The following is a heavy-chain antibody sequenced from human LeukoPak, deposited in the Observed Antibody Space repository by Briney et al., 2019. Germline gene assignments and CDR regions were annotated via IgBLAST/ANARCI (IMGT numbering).Heavy chain of an antibody. D-gene: IGHD4-17*01. CDR2: IYPADSDT. V-gene: IGHV5-51*01. J-gene: IGHJ4*02. CDR1: GYTFTTYW. Sequence: GESLKISCKGSGYTFTTYWIRWVRQMPGKGLEWMGIIYPADSDTRYSPSFQGQVTISADKSITTAYLQWSSLKASDTAMYYCARVMTTLTGFDFWGQGTLVTVSS. CDR3: ARVMTTLTGFDF.